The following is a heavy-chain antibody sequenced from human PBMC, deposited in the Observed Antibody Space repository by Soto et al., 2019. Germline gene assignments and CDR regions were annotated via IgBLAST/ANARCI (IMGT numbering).Heavy chain of an antibody. J-gene: IGHJ5*02. D-gene: IGHD3-22*01. CDR1: GYIFTRYG. Sequence: ASVKVSFKASGYIFTRYGITWLRQAPGQGLEWMGSISAYNGNTYYAQHLQGRLNMTTDTSTSTAYMELRSLRSDDTAFYYCAKYSSSRGGFDPWGQGTLVTVSS. CDR3: AKYSSSRGGFDP. CDR2: ISAYNGNT. V-gene: IGHV1-18*01.